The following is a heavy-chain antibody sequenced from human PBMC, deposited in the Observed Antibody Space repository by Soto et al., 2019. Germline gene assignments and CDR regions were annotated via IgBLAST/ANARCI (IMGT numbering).Heavy chain of an antibody. Sequence: SETLSLTCTVSGDSIRSYYWSWIRQPPGKGLEWIGYISYTGGTHYNPSLKSRVTISADTSKNQFSLKLSSVTTADTALYYCAREGVAAPYYYYGMDVWGQGSTVTVSS. CDR1: GDSIRSYY. CDR3: AREGVAAPYYYYGMDV. CDR2: ISYTGGT. J-gene: IGHJ6*02. D-gene: IGHD2-15*01. V-gene: IGHV4-59*01.